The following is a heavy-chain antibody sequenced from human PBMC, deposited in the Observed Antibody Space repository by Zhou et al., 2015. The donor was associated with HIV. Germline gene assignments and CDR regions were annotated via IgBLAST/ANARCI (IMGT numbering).Heavy chain of an antibody. Sequence: QVQLVQSGAEVKKPGASVKVSCKASGGSFSTDGISWVRQAPGQGLEWVGGIIPVFGTTKNAQKFQGRVTITADKSTSTVYMEVSSLRSEDTAVYYCARERGGATRPGWRYFDLWGRGTLLSVSS. J-gene: IGHJ2*01. CDR2: IIPVFGTT. V-gene: IGHV1-69*06. D-gene: IGHD1-26*01. CDR3: ARERGGATRPGWRYFDL. CDR1: GGSFSTDG.